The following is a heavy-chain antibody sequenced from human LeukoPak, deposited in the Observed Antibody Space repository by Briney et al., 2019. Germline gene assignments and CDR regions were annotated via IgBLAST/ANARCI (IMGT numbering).Heavy chain of an antibody. J-gene: IGHJ4*02. CDR3: ARGDRAAEEEEGHYFDY. Sequence: SETLSLTCTVSGGSISSGSYYWSWIRQPAGTGLEWIGRIYTSGSTNYNPSLKSRVTISVDTSKNQFSLKLSSVTAADTAVYYCARGDRAAEEEEGHYFDYWGQGTLVTVSS. V-gene: IGHV4-61*02. D-gene: IGHD6-13*01. CDR1: GGSISSGSYY. CDR2: IYTSGST.